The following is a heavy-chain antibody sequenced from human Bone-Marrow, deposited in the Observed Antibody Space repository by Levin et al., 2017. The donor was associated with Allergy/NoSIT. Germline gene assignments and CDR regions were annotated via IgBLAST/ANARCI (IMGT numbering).Heavy chain of an antibody. Sequence: TLSLTLTCTFSGFSLSTSGVSVGWIRQPPGKALEWLAVIYWDDDKRYSPSLKSRLTITKDNSKNQVVLTMTNMDPVDTAIYYCAHSHTPSNNWFKNWFDPWGQGTLVTVSS. CDR1: GFSLSTSGVS. V-gene: IGHV2-5*02. J-gene: IGHJ5*02. D-gene: IGHD4-11*01. CDR3: AHSHTPSNNWFKNWFDP. CDR2: IYWDDDK.